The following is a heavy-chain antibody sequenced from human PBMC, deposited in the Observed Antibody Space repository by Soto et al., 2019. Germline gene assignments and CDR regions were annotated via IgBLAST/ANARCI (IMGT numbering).Heavy chain of an antibody. Sequence: GESLKISCRGSGYSFTSYWIGLVRQMPGKGLEWMGIIYPGDSDTRYSPSFQGQVTISADKSISTAYLQWSRLKASDTAMYYCARSVVIARGDAFDIWGQGTMVTVSS. D-gene: IGHD2-21*01. CDR3: ARSVVIARGDAFDI. CDR1: GYSFTSYW. J-gene: IGHJ3*02. CDR2: IYPGDSDT. V-gene: IGHV5-51*01.